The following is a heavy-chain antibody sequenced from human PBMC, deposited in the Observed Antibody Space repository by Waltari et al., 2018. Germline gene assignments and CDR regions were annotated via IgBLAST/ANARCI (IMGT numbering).Heavy chain of an antibody. CDR3: ARSVLRYFDWLPDYFDY. CDR2: SNPNSGGT. J-gene: IGHJ4*02. Sequence: QVQLVQSGAEVKKPGASVKVSCKASGYTFTGYYMHWVRQAPGQGLEWRGWSNPNSGGTNYARRFQGRVTMTTDTSISTAYMELSRLRSDDTAVYYCARSVLRYFDWLPDYFDYWGQGTLVTVSS. D-gene: IGHD3-9*01. CDR1: GYTFTGYY. V-gene: IGHV1-2*02.